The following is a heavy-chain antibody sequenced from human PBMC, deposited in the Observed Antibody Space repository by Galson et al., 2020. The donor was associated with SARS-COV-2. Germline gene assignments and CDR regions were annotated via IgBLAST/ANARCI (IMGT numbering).Heavy chain of an antibody. V-gene: IGHV3-23*01. CDR1: GFSFSNFP. Sequence: GESLKISCAASGFSFSNFPMSWVRQAPVKGLEWVSAISGSGGNTYYADSVKGRFTISRDNSKNTLFLQVNSLRADDTAVYYCAKDLGGGFFDHWGQGTLVAVSS. J-gene: IGHJ4*02. D-gene: IGHD2-15*01. CDR2: ISGSGGNT. CDR3: AKDLGGGFFDH.